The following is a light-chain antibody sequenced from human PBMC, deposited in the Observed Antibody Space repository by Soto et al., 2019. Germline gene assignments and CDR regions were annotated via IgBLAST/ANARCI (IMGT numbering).Light chain of an antibody. V-gene: IGLV1-47*01. CDR2: RNN. Sequence: QSVLTHPPSAPGTPGQRVTISCSGSSSNIGSEYVVWYQHLPGTAPKLLIYRNNQRPSGVPDRFAGSKSGTSASLAISGLRSEDEADYYCAARDDSLSGHWVFGGGTKVTVL. J-gene: IGLJ3*02. CDR3: AARDDSLSGHWV. CDR1: SSNIGSEY.